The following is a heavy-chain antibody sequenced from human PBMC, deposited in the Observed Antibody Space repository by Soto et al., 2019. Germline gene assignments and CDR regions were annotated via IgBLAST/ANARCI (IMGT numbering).Heavy chain of an antibody. CDR2: IYWDDDT. D-gene: IGHD2-21*01. V-gene: IGHV2-5*02. Sequence: SGLTLVSKSLPFSLTYDFSGFCLSTSGVGVAWIRQPPGTALEWLALIYWDDDTRYSPSLKSRLTITKDTSKNQVVLTMTTMDAVDTATYYCAHRRCAGPSVGFDSWGQGTLVTVSS. CDR1: GFCLSTSGVG. CDR3: AHRRCAGPSVGFDS. J-gene: IGHJ5*01.